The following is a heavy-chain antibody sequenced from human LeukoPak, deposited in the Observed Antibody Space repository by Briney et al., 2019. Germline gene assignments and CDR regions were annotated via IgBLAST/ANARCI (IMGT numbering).Heavy chain of an antibody. Sequence: PSETLSLTCTVSGGSISSYYWSWIRQPPGKGLEWIGYIYYSGSTNYNPSLKSRVTISVDTSKNQFSLQLNSVTPEDTAVYYCARAQRDGNNRWFDPWGQGTLVSVSS. D-gene: IGHD5-24*01. CDR3: ARAQRDGNNRWFDP. CDR2: IYYSGST. J-gene: IGHJ5*02. CDR1: GGSISSYY. V-gene: IGHV4-59*12.